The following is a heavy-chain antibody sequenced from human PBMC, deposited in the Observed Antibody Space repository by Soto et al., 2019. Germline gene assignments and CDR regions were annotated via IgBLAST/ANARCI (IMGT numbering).Heavy chain of an antibody. V-gene: IGHV4-39*01. CDR3: ARLGTSFDS. J-gene: IGHJ4*02. CDR2: IYYTGNP. D-gene: IGHD6-13*01. CDR1: GGSFSSSSYH. Sequence: SETLSLTCTVSGGSFSSSSYHWGWIRQPPGKGLEWIATIYYTGNPFYNPSLKSRVTISVDTSKNQFSLKLSSVTAADTAVYYCARLGTSFDSWGQGTLVTVSS.